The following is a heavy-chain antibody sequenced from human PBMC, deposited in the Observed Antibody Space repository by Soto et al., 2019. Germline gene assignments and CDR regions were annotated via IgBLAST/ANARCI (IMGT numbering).Heavy chain of an antibody. J-gene: IGHJ5*02. CDR3: ARDGLPYSSSWYERLNWFDP. CDR2: ISYDGSNK. V-gene: IGHV3-30-3*01. D-gene: IGHD6-13*01. Sequence: QVQLVESGGGVVQPGRSLRLSCAASGFTFSSYAMHWVRQAPGKGLEWVAVISYDGSNKYYADSVKGRFTISRDNSKNTLYLQMNSRRAEDTAVYYCARDGLPYSSSWYERLNWFDPWGQGTLVTVSS. CDR1: GFTFSSYA.